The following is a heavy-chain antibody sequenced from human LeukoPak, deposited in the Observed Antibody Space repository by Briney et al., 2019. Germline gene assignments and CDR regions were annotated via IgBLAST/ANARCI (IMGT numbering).Heavy chain of an antibody. Sequence: GGSLRLSCAASGFTFSDHYMDWVRRAPGKGLERVGRTRNKANSYTTEYAASVKGRFTISRDDSNNSLYLQMNSLKTEDTAVYYCARESDDYDFWSGYPTYYYYYMDVWGKGTTVTVSS. CDR3: ARESDDYDFWSGYPTYYYYYMDV. D-gene: IGHD3-3*01. V-gene: IGHV3-72*01. CDR2: TRNKANSYTT. CDR1: GFTFSDHY. J-gene: IGHJ6*03.